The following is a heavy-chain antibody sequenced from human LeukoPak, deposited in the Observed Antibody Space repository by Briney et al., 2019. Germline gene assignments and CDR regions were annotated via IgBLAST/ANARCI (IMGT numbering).Heavy chain of an antibody. V-gene: IGHV1-69*05. CDR1: GGTFSSYA. Sequence: SVKVSCKASGGTFSSYAIGWVRQAPGQGLEWMGGIIPIFGTANYAQKFQGRVTITTDESTSTAYMELSSLRSEDTAVYYCARELVGATLEHDYYYMDVWGKGTTVTVSS. J-gene: IGHJ6*03. CDR3: ARELVGATLEHDYYYMDV. D-gene: IGHD1-26*01. CDR2: IIPIFGTA.